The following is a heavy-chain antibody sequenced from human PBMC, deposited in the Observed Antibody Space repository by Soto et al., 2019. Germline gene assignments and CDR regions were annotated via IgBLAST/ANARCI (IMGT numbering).Heavy chain of an antibody. D-gene: IGHD3-3*01. CDR1: GYTFTRYG. CDR2: ISAHNGNT. V-gene: IGHV1-18*04. Sequence: ASVKVSRKASGYTFTRYGISWVRQANGKGLEWMGWISAHNGNTNYAQKLQGRATITTDTATSTAYMELRSLRSDDTAVYYCARDRRGGYYDFWSGYSDFDYWGQGTLVTVSS. CDR3: ARDRRGGYYDFWSGYSDFDY. J-gene: IGHJ4*02.